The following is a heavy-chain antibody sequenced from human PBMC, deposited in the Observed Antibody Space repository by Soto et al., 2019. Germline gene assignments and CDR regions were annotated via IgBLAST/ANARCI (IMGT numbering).Heavy chain of an antibody. CDR2: IYWDDDK. CDR1: GFSLSTSGVG. V-gene: IGHV2-5*02. D-gene: IGHD2-8*01. CDR3: AHRPNELYYFDY. J-gene: IGHJ4*02. Sequence: SGPTLVNPTQTLTLTCTFSGFSLSTSGVGVGWIRQPPGKALEWLALIYWDDDKRYSPSLKSRLTITKDTSKNQVVLTMTNMDPVDTVTYYCAHRPNELYYFDYWGQGTLVTVSS.